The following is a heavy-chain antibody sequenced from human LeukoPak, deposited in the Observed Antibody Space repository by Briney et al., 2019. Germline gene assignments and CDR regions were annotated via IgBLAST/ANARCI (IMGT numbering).Heavy chain of an antibody. CDR3: AKDGYGDPTNFDY. Sequence: GGSLRLSCAASGFTFSDYYMSWIRQAPGKGLEWVSYISSSGSTTYYADSVKGRFTISRDNSKNTLYLQMNSLRAEDTAVYYCAKDGYGDPTNFDYWGQGTLVTVSS. CDR1: GFTFSDYY. CDR2: ISSSGSTT. J-gene: IGHJ4*02. V-gene: IGHV3-11*01. D-gene: IGHD4-17*01.